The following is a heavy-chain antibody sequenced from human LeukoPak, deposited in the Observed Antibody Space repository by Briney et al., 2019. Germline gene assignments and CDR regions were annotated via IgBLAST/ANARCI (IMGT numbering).Heavy chain of an antibody. V-gene: IGHV4-61*02. CDR2: IYTSGSS. D-gene: IGHD4-17*01. CDR3: ARSGRRGLLGTTVTSMRWFDP. CDR1: GGSISSSSYY. J-gene: IGHJ5*02. Sequence: TSETLSLTCTVSGGSISSSSYYWSWIRQPAGKGLEWIGRIYTSGSSSYNPSLKSRVTVSIDTSKNQFSLKLSSVTAADTAVYYCARSGRRGLLGTTVTSMRWFDPWGQGTLVIVSS.